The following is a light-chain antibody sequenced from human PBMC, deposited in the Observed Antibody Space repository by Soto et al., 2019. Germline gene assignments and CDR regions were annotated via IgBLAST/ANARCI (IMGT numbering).Light chain of an antibody. CDR1: QNINKW. Sequence: DIQMTQSPSTLSTSVGDRVTITCRASQNINKWLAWYQQKPGKAPKLLIFDASKLASGVPSRFSGSGSGTEFTLTTSSLQSDDFTSYYCQHYHSFPHTFGLGAKLEIK. J-gene: IGKJ2*01. CDR2: DAS. V-gene: IGKV1-5*01. CDR3: QHYHSFPHT.